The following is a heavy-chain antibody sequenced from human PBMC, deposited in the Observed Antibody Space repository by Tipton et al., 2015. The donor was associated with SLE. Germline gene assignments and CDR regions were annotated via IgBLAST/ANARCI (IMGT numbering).Heavy chain of an antibody. CDR2: IYYSGST. CDR3: ARAGVTIFGVVEAGYYDMDV. J-gene: IGHJ6*03. V-gene: IGHV4-39*07. D-gene: IGHD3-3*01. CDR1: GGSISSSSYY. Sequence: LRLSCTVSGGSISSSSYYWGWIRQPPGKGLEWIGSIYYSGSTYYNPSLKSRVTISVDTSKNQFSLKLSSVTAADTAVYYCARAGVTIFGVVEAGYYDMDVWGKGTTVTVSS.